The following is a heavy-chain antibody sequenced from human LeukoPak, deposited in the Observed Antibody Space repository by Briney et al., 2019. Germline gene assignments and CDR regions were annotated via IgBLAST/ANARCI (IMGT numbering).Heavy chain of an antibody. D-gene: IGHD3-22*01. CDR2: IIPMFCTT. Sequence: EASVKVSCKASGGTFSSYAVSWVRQPPGQGLEWMGRIIPMFCTTNYAQSFQGRLTITMDKTTTTAYMEPSSLRFEDTAMYYCARGNYYDSSGYFAWGQGPLVTVSS. CDR3: ARGNYYDSSGYFA. CDR1: GGTFSSYA. J-gene: IGHJ5*02. V-gene: IGHV1-69*05.